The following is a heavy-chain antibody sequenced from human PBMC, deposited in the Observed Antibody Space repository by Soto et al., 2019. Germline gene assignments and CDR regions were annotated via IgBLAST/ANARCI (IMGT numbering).Heavy chain of an antibody. D-gene: IGHD1-26*01. CDR3: ARGPKSGNYFLSFFDY. CDR1: GGSISSSSYY. J-gene: IGHJ4*02. V-gene: IGHV4-39*01. CDR2: IYYSGST. Sequence: SETLSLTCTVSGGSISSSSYYWGWIRQPPGKGLEWIGSIYYSGSTYYNPSLKSRVTISVDTSKNQFSLKLSSLRSEDTAMYYCARGPKSGNYFLSFFDYWGQGSLVTVSS.